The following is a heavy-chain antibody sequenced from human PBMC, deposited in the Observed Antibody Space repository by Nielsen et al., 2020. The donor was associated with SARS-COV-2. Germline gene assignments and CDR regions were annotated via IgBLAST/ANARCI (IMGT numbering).Heavy chain of an antibody. Sequence: SETLSLTCTVSGGSISSGGYYWSWIRQPPGKGLEWIGYIYYSGSTNYNPSLKSRVTISVDTSKNQFSLKLSSVTAADTAVYYCASQRDYYDSSGYYRRDYYYGMDVWGQGTTVTVSS. J-gene: IGHJ6*02. CDR3: ASQRDYYDSSGYYRRDYYYGMDV. D-gene: IGHD3-22*01. CDR1: GGSISSGGYY. CDR2: IYYSGST. V-gene: IGHV4-61*08.